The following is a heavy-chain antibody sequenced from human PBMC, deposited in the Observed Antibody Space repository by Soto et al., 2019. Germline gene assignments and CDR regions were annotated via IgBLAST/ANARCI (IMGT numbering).Heavy chain of an antibody. J-gene: IGHJ3*02. V-gene: IGHV3-7*05. CDR2: INRDGSKK. Sequence: EVQLEESGGDLVQPGGSLRLSCAASGFTLSAYWMTWVRQAPGKRLEWVANINRDGSKKSYLDSVRGRFTISRDNVGNSLYLQMDSLRADDTALYDCARDVSPGSSSWYLDAFDIWGQGTMVTVSS. D-gene: IGHD6-13*01. CDR3: ARDVSPGSSSWYLDAFDI. CDR1: GFTLSAYW.